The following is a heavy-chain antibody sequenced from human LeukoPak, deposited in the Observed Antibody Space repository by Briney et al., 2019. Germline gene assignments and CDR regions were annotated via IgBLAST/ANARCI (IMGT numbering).Heavy chain of an antibody. CDR2: IYYSGST. J-gene: IGHJ4*02. D-gene: IGHD4-17*01. V-gene: IGHV4-31*03. Sequence: SETLSLTCTVSGGSISSGGYYWSWIRQHPGTGLEWIGHIYYSGSTYYNPSLKSRVTISVDTSKNQFSLKLSSVTAADTAVYYCARVGGYTVTYYFDYWGQGTLVTVSS. CDR1: GGSISSGGYY. CDR3: ARVGGYTVTYYFDY.